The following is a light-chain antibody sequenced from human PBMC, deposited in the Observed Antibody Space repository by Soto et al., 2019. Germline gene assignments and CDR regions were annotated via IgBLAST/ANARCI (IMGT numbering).Light chain of an antibody. CDR2: GAS. CDR3: QQYGNSPAN. CDR1: QSVTSSY. V-gene: IGKV3-20*01. J-gene: IGKJ3*01. Sequence: EIVLTQSPGTLSLSPGEIATLSFRASQSVTSSYLAWYQQKPGQDNRIIIYGASSRATDIPDRFSGSGSGTDFTLTITRLEPEDFAVYYCQQYGNSPANFGPGTKVDIK.